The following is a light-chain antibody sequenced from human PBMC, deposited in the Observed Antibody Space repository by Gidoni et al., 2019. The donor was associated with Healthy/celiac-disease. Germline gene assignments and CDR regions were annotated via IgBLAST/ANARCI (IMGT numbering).Light chain of an antibody. CDR1: QSISSY. Sequence: DIQMTQSPSSLSASVGDRVTITCRASQSISSYLNWYQQKPGKAPKLLIYAASSLQSGVPSRFSGSGSGTDFTLTIISLQPEDFATYYCPQSYSTPLSTFGPGTRLEIK. J-gene: IGKJ5*01. CDR3: PQSYSTPLST. V-gene: IGKV1-39*01. CDR2: AAS.